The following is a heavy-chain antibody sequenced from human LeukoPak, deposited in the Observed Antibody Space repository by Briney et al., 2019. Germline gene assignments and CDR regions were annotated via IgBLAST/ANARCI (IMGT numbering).Heavy chain of an antibody. CDR3: ARGPCSSTSCYRRGYYYYYMDV. Sequence: GRSLRLSCAASGFTFSSYSMNWVRQAPGKGLEWVSYISSSSSTIYYADSVKGRFTISRDNAKNSLYLQMNSLRAEDTAVYYCARGPCSSTSCYRRGYYYYYMDVWGKGTTVTVSS. D-gene: IGHD2-2*01. CDR2: ISSSSSTI. CDR1: GFTFSSYS. J-gene: IGHJ6*03. V-gene: IGHV3-48*04.